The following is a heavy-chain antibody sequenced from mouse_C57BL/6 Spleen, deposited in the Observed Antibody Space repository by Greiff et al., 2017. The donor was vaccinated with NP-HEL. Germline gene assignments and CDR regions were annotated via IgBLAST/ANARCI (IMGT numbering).Heavy chain of an antibody. D-gene: IGHD2-3*01. V-gene: IGHV1-74*01. CDR1: GYTFTSYW. J-gene: IGHJ3*01. CDR2: IHPSDSDT. CDR3: AIGGDGYYGGAY. Sequence: VQLQQPGAELVKPGASVKVSCKASGYTFTSYWMHWVKQRPGQGLEWIGRIHPSDSDTNYNQKFKGKATLTVDKSSSTAYMQLSSLTSEDSAVYYCAIGGDGYYGGAYWGQGTLVTVSA.